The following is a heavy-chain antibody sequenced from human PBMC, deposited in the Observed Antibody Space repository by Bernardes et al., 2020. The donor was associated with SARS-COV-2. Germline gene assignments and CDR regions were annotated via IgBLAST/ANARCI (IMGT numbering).Heavy chain of an antibody. CDR3: VRDRQGDFDA. Sequence: VGSLRLSCAASGFIFRSFSINWVRQAPGQGLEWVSSLGSTSRHLFYADSVKGRFTISRDNTKNSVFLQMNSLRADDTAKYYCVRDRQGDFDAWGQGTLVTVSS. V-gene: IGHV3-21*06. CDR2: LGSTSRHL. J-gene: IGHJ4*02. D-gene: IGHD6-6*01. CDR1: GFIFRSFS.